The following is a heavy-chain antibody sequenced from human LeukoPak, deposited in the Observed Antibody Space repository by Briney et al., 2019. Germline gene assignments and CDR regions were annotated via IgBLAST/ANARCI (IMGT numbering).Heavy chain of an antibody. CDR2: TYYRSKWYT. J-gene: IGHJ4*02. Sequence: SQTLSLTCAISGDSVSSNSASWSWTGQSPSRGLEWLGRTYYRSKWYTEYGVSVGSRMTINVDTSKNHFSLQLNSVTPEDTAVYYCARDLLVTTGYALGYWGQGTLVTVSS. D-gene: IGHD1-1*01. CDR3: ARDLLVTTGYALGY. V-gene: IGHV6-1*01. CDR1: GDSVSSNSAS.